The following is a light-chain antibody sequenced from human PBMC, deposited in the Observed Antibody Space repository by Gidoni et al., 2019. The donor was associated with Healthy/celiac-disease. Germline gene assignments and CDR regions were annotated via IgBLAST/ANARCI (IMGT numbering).Light chain of an antibody. V-gene: IGKV3-15*01. Sequence: EILMPQSPATLSGSPGERATLACMASQSVSSNLAWYQQKPGQAPRLLIYGASTRATGIPARFSGSGSGTEFTLTISSLQSEDFAVYYCQQYNNWPRWTFGQGTKVEIK. CDR3: QQYNNWPRWT. J-gene: IGKJ1*01. CDR1: QSVSSN. CDR2: GAS.